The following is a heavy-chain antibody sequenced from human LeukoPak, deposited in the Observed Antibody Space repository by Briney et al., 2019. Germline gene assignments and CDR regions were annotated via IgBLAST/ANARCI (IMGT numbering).Heavy chain of an antibody. Sequence: PSETLSLTCTVSGGSISGYYWSWIRQPPGKGLEWIGYISYSGSTNYNPSLKSRVTISVDTSKNQFSLKLSSVTAADTAVYYCARDREIAFDIWGQGTLVTVSS. CDR3: ARDREIAFDI. V-gene: IGHV4-59*01. CDR2: ISYSGST. D-gene: IGHD1-26*01. CDR1: GGSISGYY. J-gene: IGHJ3*02.